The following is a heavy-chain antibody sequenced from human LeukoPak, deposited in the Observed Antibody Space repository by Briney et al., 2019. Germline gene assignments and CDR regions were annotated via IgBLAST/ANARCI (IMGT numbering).Heavy chain of an antibody. CDR3: ARMVGLVSDY. CDR2: TYYRSKWFS. V-gene: IGHV6-1*01. CDR1: GDSVSSNSAA. D-gene: IGHD3-10*01. J-gene: IGHJ4*02. Sequence: SQTLSLTCAISGDSVSSNSAAWNWIRQSPSRGFEWLGRTYYRSKWFSYYAASVRSRITINPDTSKNQFSLQLKSVTPEDTAVYYCARMVGLVSDYWGQGTRVTVSS.